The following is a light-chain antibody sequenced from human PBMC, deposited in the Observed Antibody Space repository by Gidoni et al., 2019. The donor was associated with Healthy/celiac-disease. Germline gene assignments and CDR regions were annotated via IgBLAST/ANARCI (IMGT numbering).Light chain of an antibody. V-gene: IGKV2-30*01. J-gene: IGKJ1*01. Sequence: DVVLPQSPLYLPVTLGQATSISCRSSQSRVYRDRSTYLNWFQQRPGQSPRLLIYKVSNLDSGVPDRFSGSGSGTDFTLKISRVEAEDVGVYYCMQGTHWRWTFGQGTKVEIK. CDR3: MQGTHWRWT. CDR1: QSRVYRDRSTY. CDR2: KVS.